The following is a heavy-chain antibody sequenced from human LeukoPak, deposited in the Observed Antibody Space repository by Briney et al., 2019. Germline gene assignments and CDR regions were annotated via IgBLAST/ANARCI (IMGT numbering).Heavy chain of an antibody. CDR2: IRSKAYGGTA. J-gene: IGHJ4*02. D-gene: IGHD1-26*01. CDR1: GFIFGDYA. V-gene: IGHV3-49*04. Sequence: GGSLRLSCTGPGFIFGDYAMNWVRKAPGKGREWVGVIRSKAYGGTAEYAASVKGRFTISRDDYKSIAYLQMSSLKTEDTAVYYCTSDEGEDTSYWGQGTLVTVSS. CDR3: TSDEGEDTSY.